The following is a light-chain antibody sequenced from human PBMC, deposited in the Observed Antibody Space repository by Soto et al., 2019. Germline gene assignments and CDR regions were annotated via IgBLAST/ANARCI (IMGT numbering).Light chain of an antibody. CDR1: QSISSW. V-gene: IGKV1-5*01. Sequence: DIHMTQSPSTLSGSVGDIVTITCRASQSISSWLAWYQQKPGKAPKLLIYDDSSLESGVPSRLSGSGSGTELNLTISRLQPDDFATYYCQKYNSYSWTCGQGTKVDIK. CDR2: DDS. CDR3: QKYNSYSWT. J-gene: IGKJ1*01.